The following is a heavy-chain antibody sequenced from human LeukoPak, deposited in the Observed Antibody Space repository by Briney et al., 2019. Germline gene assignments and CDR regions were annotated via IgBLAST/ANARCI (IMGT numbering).Heavy chain of an antibody. CDR3: AREGGIVVVPAAMEDAFDI. D-gene: IGHD2-2*01. J-gene: IGHJ3*02. Sequence: PGGSLRLSCAASGFTFNSYGMHWVRQAPGKGLEWVAVIWYDGSNKYYADFVKGRFTISRDNSKNTLYLQMNSLRVDDTAVYYCAREGGIVVVPAAMEDAFDIWGQGTMVTVSS. CDR1: GFTFNSYG. CDR2: IWYDGSNK. V-gene: IGHV3-33*01.